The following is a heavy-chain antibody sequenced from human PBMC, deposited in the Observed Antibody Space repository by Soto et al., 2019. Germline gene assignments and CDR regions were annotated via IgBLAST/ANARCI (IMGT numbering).Heavy chain of an antibody. CDR2: INPSGGST. Sequence: QVQLVQSGAEVKKPGASVKVSCKASGYTFTSYYMHWVRQAPGQGLEWMGIINPSGGSTSYAQKFQGTVTMTRDTSTSTVYMELSSLRSEDTAVYYCARHRNVLAADGTDPGAFDIWGQGTMVTVSS. CDR1: GYTFTSYY. CDR3: ARHRNVLAADGTDPGAFDI. D-gene: IGHD6-13*01. V-gene: IGHV1-46*01. J-gene: IGHJ3*02.